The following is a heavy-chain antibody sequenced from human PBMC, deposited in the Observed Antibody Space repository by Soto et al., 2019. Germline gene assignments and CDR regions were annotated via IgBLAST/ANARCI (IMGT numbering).Heavy chain of an antibody. D-gene: IGHD1-26*01. V-gene: IGHV1-3*01. J-gene: IGHJ4*02. CDR3: ARSLVGATTLGFDY. CDR1: GYTFTGYA. CDR2: INAGNGNT. Sequence: ASVKVSCKASGYTFTGYAMHWVRQAPGQRLEWMGWINAGNGNTKYSQKFQGRFTITRDTSASTAYMELSSLRSEDTAVYYCARSLVGATTLGFDYWGQGTLVTVSS.